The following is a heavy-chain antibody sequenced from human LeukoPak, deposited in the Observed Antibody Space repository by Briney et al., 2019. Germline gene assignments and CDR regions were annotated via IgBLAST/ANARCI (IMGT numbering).Heavy chain of an antibody. CDR1: GGSISSGGYY. V-gene: IGHV4-31*03. J-gene: IGHJ4*02. Sequence: SETLSLTCTVSGGSISSGGYYWSWIRQHPGKGLEWIGYIYYSGSTYYNPSLKSRVTISVDTSKNQFSLKLGSVTAADTAVYYCARGFGYSYGTPFFPDIYWGQGTLVTVSS. CDR3: ARGFGYSYGTPFFPDIY. D-gene: IGHD5-18*01. CDR2: IYYSGST.